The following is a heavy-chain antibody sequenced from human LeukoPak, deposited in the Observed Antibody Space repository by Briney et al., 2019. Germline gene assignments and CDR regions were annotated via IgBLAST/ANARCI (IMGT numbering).Heavy chain of an antibody. CDR3: ARVPRSTVTHAFDY. D-gene: IGHD4-17*01. Sequence: PSQTLSLTCTVSGGSLSSGDYYWSWIRQPPGKGLEWLGYFYYSGSTYYNPSLKCRVTISVQPSKNHFSLKLSSVSGADTAVYFCARVPRSTVTHAFDYWGQGTLVTVPS. CDR2: FYYSGST. J-gene: IGHJ4*02. CDR1: GGSLSSGDYY. V-gene: IGHV4-30-4*01.